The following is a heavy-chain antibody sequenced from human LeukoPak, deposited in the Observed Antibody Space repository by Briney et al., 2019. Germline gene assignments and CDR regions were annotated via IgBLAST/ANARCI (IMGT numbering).Heavy chain of an antibody. CDR1: GFTFSSYA. V-gene: IGHV3-30-3*02. CDR3: AKNPSGSYQEYFDY. D-gene: IGHD1-26*01. CDR2: ISYDGSNK. Sequence: GGSLRLSCAASGFTFSSYAMHWVRQAPGKGLEWVAVISYDGSNKYYADSVKGRFTISRDNSKNTLYLQMNSLRAEDTAVYYCAKNPSGSYQEYFDYWGQGTLVTVSS. J-gene: IGHJ4*02.